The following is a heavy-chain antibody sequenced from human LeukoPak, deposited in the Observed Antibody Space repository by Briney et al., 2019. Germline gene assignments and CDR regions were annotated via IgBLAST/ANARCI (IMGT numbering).Heavy chain of an antibody. J-gene: IGHJ4*02. CDR2: INPSGGST. Sequence: GASVKVSCKASGYTFTSYYMHWVRQAPGQGLEWMGIINPSGGSTSYAQKFQGRVTMTRDTSTSTVYMELSSLRSEDTAVYYCARVSSTNPEWGYFDYWGQGTLVTVSS. V-gene: IGHV1-46*01. D-gene: IGHD2-2*01. CDR3: ARVSSTNPEWGYFDY. CDR1: GYTFTSYY.